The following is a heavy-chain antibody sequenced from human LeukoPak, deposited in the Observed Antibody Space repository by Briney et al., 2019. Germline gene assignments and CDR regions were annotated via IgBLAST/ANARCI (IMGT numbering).Heavy chain of an antibody. J-gene: IGHJ4*02. V-gene: IGHV6-1*01. Sequence: SQTLSLTCAISGDSVSSDSAAWNWIRQSPSRGLEWLGRTYYRSKWLSDFALSVKSRMTINADTSKSQFSLQLTSVTPEDTAVYYCARKGTVTTPFDYWGQGILVTVSS. D-gene: IGHD4-11*01. CDR3: ARKGTVTTPFDY. CDR1: GDSVSSDSAA. CDR2: TYYRSKWLS.